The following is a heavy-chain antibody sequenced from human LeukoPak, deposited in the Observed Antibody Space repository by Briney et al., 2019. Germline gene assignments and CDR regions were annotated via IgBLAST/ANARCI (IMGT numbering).Heavy chain of an antibody. J-gene: IGHJ6*02. CDR2: ISYDGSNK. D-gene: IGHD3-10*01. V-gene: IGHV3-30*04. Sequence: GGSLRLSCAASGFTFSSYAMHWVRRAPGKGLEWVAVISYDGSNKYYADSVKGRFTISRDNSKNTLYLQMNSLRAEDTAVYHCARAPLRGGPIDVWGQGTTVTVSS. CDR3: ARAPLRGGPIDV. CDR1: GFTFSSYA.